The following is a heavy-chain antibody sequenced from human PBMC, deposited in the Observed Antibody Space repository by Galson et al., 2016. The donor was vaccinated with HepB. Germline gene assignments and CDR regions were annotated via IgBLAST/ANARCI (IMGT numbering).Heavy chain of an antibody. D-gene: IGHD4-17*01. CDR3: ARGAAPVTRRRWYFDL. J-gene: IGHJ2*01. V-gene: IGHV3-30-3*01. CDR2: ISPDGNEK. CDR1: GFYYS. Sequence: SLRLSCAVSGFYYSAHWVRQAPGKGLEWVAAISPDGNEKEYAKSLKDRFTISRDNSDKTIYLQMNSLRSEDTAIYYCARGAAPVTRRRWYFDLWGRGTLVTVSS.